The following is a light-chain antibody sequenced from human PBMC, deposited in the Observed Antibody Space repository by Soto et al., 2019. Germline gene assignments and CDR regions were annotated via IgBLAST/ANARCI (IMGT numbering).Light chain of an antibody. CDR3: QQYATSPPLYT. CDR2: ATS. CDR1: QRVAGTY. V-gene: IGKV3-20*01. Sequence: EIVLTQSPGTLSLSPGERATLSCRASQRVAGTYLAWYQPRPGQAPRLLIYATSSRAAGVPDRFSGSGSGTDFTLTISRLEPEDFAVYSCQQYATSPPLYTFGQGTKLDIK. J-gene: IGKJ2*01.